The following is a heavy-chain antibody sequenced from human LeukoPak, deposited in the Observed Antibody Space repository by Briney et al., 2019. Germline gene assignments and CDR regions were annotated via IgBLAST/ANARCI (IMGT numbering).Heavy chain of an antibody. CDR2: IYYSGST. D-gene: IGHD2-21*02. CDR1: GGSISSYY. J-gene: IGHJ5*02. V-gene: IGHV4-59*01. Sequence: PSETLSLTCTVSGGSISSYYWSWIRQPPGKGLEWIGYIYYSGSTNYNPSLKSRVTISVDTSKNQFSLKLSSVTAADTAVYYCARDGDENWFDPWGQGTLVTLSS. CDR3: ARDGDENWFDP.